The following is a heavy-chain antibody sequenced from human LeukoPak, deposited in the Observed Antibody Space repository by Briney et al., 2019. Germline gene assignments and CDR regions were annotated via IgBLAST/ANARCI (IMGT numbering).Heavy chain of an antibody. CDR2: ISYDGSNK. V-gene: IGHV3-30*18. J-gene: IGHJ4*02. Sequence: GGSLRLSCAASGFTFSSYGMHWVRQAPGKGLEWVAGISYDGSNKYYADSVKGRFTISRDNSKNTLYLQMNSLRAEDTAVYYCAKAPTKTAMVSAYWGQGTLVTVSS. CDR3: AKAPTKTAMVSAY. CDR1: GFTFSSYG. D-gene: IGHD5-18*01.